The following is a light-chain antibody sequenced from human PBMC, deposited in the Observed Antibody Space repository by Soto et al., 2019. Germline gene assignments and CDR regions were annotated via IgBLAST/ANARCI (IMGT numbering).Light chain of an antibody. V-gene: IGKV3-20*01. CDR3: QHHGSPLWT. J-gene: IGKJ1*01. Sequence: EIVLTQSPGTLSLSPGESATLSCRASQSVSSSYLGWYQQKPGQAPRLLIYGASTRATGIPDRFSGSGSGTDFTLTVSRLEPEDFAVYYCQHHGSPLWTFGQGTKVEIK. CDR2: GAS. CDR1: QSVSSSY.